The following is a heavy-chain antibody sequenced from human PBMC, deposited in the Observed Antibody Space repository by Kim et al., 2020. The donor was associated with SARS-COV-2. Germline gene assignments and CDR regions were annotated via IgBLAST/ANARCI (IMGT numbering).Heavy chain of an antibody. J-gene: IGHJ4*02. CDR3: ARSIAAAGNYFDY. Sequence: SETLSLTCTVSGGSISSSSYYWGWIRQPPGNGLEWIGSIYYSGGTYYNPSLKSRVTISVDTSKNQFSLKLSSVTAADTAVYYCARSIAAAGNYFDYWGQGTLVTVSS. CDR1: GGSISSSSYY. D-gene: IGHD6-13*01. CDR2: IYYSGGT. V-gene: IGHV4-39*01.